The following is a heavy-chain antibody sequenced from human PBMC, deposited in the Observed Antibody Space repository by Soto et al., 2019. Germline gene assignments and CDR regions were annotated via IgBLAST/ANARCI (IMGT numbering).Heavy chain of an antibody. CDR2: INHSGST. V-gene: IGHV4-34*01. J-gene: IGHJ4*02. CDR3: ARYGSVYKRGISVY. D-gene: IGHD3-10*01. CDR1: GGSFSGYY. Sequence: QVQLQQWGAGLLKPSETLSLTCAVYGGSFSGYYWSWIRQPPGTGLEWIGEINHSGSTNYTPSLKSRVTISVDTSKNQFSLKLSSVTAADTAVYYCARYGSVYKRGISVYWGQGTLVTVSS.